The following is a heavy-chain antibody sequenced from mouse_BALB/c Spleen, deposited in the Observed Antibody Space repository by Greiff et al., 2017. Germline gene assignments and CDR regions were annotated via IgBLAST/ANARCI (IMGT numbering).Heavy chain of an antibody. CDR1: GFSLTSYG. J-gene: IGHJ4*01. CDR2: IWRGGST. V-gene: IGHV2-5-1*01. Sequence: QVQLQQSGPSLVQPSQSLSITCTVSGFSLTSYGVHWVRQSPGKGLEWLGVIWRGGSTDYNAAFMSRLSITKDNSKSQVFFKMNSLQADDTAIYYCAKSGNYGFYYAMDYWGQGTSVTVSS. D-gene: IGHD2-1*01. CDR3: AKSGNYGFYYAMDY.